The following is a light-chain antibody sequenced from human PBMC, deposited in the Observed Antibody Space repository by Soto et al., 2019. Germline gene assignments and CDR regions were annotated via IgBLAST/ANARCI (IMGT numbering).Light chain of an antibody. Sequence: QSALTQPASVSGSPGQSVTISCTGTSSDIGAYNYVSWYRQHPGEAPKLIIYEVPHRPSGISSRFAGSTSGNTASLTISGLPDEDADDYYCGSYASDITQVFGGGTQLTVL. V-gene: IGLV2-14*01. CDR2: EVP. J-gene: IGLJ3*02. CDR3: GSYASDITQV. CDR1: SSDIGAYNY.